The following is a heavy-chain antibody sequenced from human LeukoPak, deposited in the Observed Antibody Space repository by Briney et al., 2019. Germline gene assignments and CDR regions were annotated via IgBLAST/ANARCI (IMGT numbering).Heavy chain of an antibody. V-gene: IGHV4-4*07. CDR2: IYTSGST. D-gene: IGHD5-18*01. J-gene: IGHJ4*02. CDR3: ASMSSRGYSYGFPIDY. CDR1: GGSISSYY. Sequence: PSETLSLTCTVSGGSISSYYWSWIRQPAGKGLEWIGRIYTSGSTNYNPSLKSRVTISVDTSKNQFSLKLSSVTAADTAVYYCASMSSRGYSYGFPIDYWGQGTLVTVSS.